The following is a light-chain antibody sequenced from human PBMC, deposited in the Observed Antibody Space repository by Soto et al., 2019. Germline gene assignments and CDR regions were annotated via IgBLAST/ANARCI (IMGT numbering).Light chain of an antibody. V-gene: IGKV3-15*01. Sequence: EIVMTRSPATLSVSPGERATLSCRASQRITTVAWYQQKPGQAPRLLIYGLSIRAPGVPARFSVSGSGTEFTLTISSLQSEDFAVYFCQQYYDWPTFGQGTQVDIK. CDR1: QRITT. CDR3: QQYYDWPT. J-gene: IGKJ1*01. CDR2: GLS.